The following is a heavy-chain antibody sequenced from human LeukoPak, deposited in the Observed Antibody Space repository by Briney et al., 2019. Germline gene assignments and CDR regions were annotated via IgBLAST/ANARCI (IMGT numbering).Heavy chain of an antibody. CDR3: AREDDWNYEDY. CDR2: IKQDGSEK. D-gene: IGHD1-7*01. CDR1: GFTFSNYR. J-gene: IGHJ4*02. Sequence: GGSLRLSCAASGFTFSNYRMSWVRQAPGKGLEWVANIKQDGSEKYYVNSVKGRFTISRDNAKNSLYLQKNSLRAEDTAIYYCAREDDWNYEDYWGQGTLVTLPS. V-gene: IGHV3-7*01.